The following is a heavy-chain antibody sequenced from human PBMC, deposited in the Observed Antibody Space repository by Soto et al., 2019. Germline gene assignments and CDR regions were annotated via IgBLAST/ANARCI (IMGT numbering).Heavy chain of an antibody. CDR1: GFTFSSYG. Sequence: QVQLVESGGGVVQPGRSLRLSCAASGFTFSSYGMHWVRQAPGKGLEWVALIWYDGSNKYYADSVKGRFTISRDNSKNTLFLQMNSLRAEDTAVYYCARGSDSGVLLWFGGQGTLVTVSS. V-gene: IGHV3-33*01. D-gene: IGHD3-10*01. CDR2: IWYDGSNK. J-gene: IGHJ4*02. CDR3: ARGSDSGVLLWF.